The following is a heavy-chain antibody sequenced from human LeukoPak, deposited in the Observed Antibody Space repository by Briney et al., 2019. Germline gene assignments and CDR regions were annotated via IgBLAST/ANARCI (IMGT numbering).Heavy chain of an antibody. J-gene: IGHJ4*02. CDR3: ARVLSAADPFDY. CDR1: GGSISSGGYY. V-gene: IGHV4-30-2*01. D-gene: IGHD6-13*01. Sequence: SETLSLTCTVSGGSISSGGYYWSWIRQPPGKGLEWIGYIYHSGSTYYNPSLKSRVTISVDRSKNQFSLKLSSVTAADTAVYYCARVLSAADPFDYWGQGTLVTVSS. CDR2: IYHSGST.